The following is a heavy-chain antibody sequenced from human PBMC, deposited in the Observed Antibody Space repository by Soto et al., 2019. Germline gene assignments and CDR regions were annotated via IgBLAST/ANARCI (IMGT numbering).Heavy chain of an antibody. CDR2: INAGNGNT. J-gene: IGHJ4*02. CDR1: GYTFTSYA. Sequence: QVQLAQSGAEVKKPGASVKVSCKASGYTFTSYAMHWVRQAPGQRLEWMGWINAGNGNTKYSQKFQGRVTITRDTSASTAYMELSSLRSEDTAVYYCARVIGGLYYFDYWGQGTLVTVSS. D-gene: IGHD3-16*01. CDR3: ARVIGGLYYFDY. V-gene: IGHV1-3*01.